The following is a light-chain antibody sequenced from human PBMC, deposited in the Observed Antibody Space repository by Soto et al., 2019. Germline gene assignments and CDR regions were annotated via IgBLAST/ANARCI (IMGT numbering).Light chain of an antibody. V-gene: IGKV1-39*01. Sequence: DIQMSQSPSSLSASVGDTVSLTCRASQSITNSLNWYQMKPGRPPKLLLYGASRSQRGVPSRFRGSGSGTDFTLTITGLQVEDFATYYCQQSYSSFLSCGGGTKVDIK. CDR2: GAS. J-gene: IGKJ4*01. CDR3: QQSYSSFLS. CDR1: QSITNS.